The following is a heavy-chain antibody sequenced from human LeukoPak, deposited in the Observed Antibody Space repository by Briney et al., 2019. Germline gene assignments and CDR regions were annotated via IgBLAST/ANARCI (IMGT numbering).Heavy chain of an antibody. D-gene: IGHD2-15*01. Sequence: LETLSLTRTVSGGSISTYYWNWIRQSPRKGVEWIGYVYYTGTTNYNPSLSSRVSISVDTPKDQFSLILTSVTAAHTAVYFCAREIGYCAGGSCYIGAFDMWGQGTKARVSS. CDR1: GGSISTYY. V-gene: IGHV4-59*12. CDR2: VYYTGTT. J-gene: IGHJ3*02. CDR3: AREIGYCAGGSCYIGAFDM.